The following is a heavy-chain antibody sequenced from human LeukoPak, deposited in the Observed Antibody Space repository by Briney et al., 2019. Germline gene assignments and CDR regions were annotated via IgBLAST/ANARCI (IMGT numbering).Heavy chain of an antibody. J-gene: IGHJ4*02. Sequence: ASVNVSCKASGYTFTSYYMHWVRQAPGQGLEWMGWISAYNGNTNYAQKLQGRVTMPTDTSTSTAYMELRSLRSDDTAVYYCARDMVRGVIFYWGQGTLVTVSS. CDR3: ARDMVRGVIFY. D-gene: IGHD3-10*01. CDR1: GYTFTSYY. CDR2: ISAYNGNT. V-gene: IGHV1-18*04.